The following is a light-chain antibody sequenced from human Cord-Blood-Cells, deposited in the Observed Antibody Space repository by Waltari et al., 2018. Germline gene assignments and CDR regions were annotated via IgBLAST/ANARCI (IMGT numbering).Light chain of an antibody. CDR1: QDISNN. Sequence: DIQMTQFPSSLSASVGDRVTITCQASQDISNNLNWYQQKPGKAPKLLIYDASNLKTGVPSRFSGSGSGTDFTFTISSLQPEDIATYYCQQYDNLPSFGGGTKVEIK. CDR3: QQYDNLPS. J-gene: IGKJ4*01. CDR2: DAS. V-gene: IGKV1-33*01.